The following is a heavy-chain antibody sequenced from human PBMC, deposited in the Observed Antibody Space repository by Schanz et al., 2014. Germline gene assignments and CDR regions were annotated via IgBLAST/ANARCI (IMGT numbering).Heavy chain of an antibody. CDR2: IWNNGVTK. CDR3: ARPRFDYGEVDY. V-gene: IGHV3-33*01. D-gene: IGHD4-17*01. J-gene: IGHJ4*02. Sequence: QVQLVESGGGVVQFGRSLRLSCVASGFTFSSYGMHWVRQAPGKGLEWVAVIWNNGVTKYYADSVRGRFTISRDRFQNTLYLRMSSLRAEDTAVYYCARPRFDYGEVDYWGQGPLVTVSS. CDR1: GFTFSSYG.